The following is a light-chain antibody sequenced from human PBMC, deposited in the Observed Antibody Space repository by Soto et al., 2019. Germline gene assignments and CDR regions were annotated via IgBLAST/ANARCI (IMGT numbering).Light chain of an antibody. CDR1: SSDVGSYDY. CDR3: CSYTSSAAE. J-gene: IGLJ2*01. V-gene: IGLV2-11*01. CDR2: NVN. Sequence: QSALIQPPSVSGSPGQSVTISGTGTSSDVGSYDYVSWYQQHPGTVPKPMIYNVNTQPSGVPDRFSGSKSGNTASMTISGLQAEDGADYYCCSYTSSAAEVGGGTKLTVL.